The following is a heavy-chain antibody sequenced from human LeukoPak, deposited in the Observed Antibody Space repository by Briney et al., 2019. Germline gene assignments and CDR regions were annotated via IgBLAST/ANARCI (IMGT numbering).Heavy chain of an antibody. CDR2: ISSSSSYI. Sequence: PGGSLRLSCAASGFTFSSYSMNWVRQAPGKGLEWVSSISSSSSYIYYADSVKGRFTISRDNAKSSLYLQMNSLRAEDTAVFYCAREDIVATMTFDYWGQGILVTVSS. CDR3: AREDIVATMTFDY. CDR1: GFTFSSYS. J-gene: IGHJ4*02. D-gene: IGHD5-12*01. V-gene: IGHV3-21*01.